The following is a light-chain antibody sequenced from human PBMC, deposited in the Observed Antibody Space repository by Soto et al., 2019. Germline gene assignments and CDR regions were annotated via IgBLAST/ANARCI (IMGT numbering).Light chain of an antibody. Sequence: IELTQSPSSLSASVGDRVTITCRASQGISSYLAWYQQKPGKAPKLLIYAASTLQSGVPSRFSGSGSGTDFTLTICSLQPEDFATYYCQQTNSFPITFGPGTRLEIK. J-gene: IGKJ5*01. CDR3: QQTNSFPIT. CDR2: AAS. V-gene: IGKV1-9*01. CDR1: QGISSY.